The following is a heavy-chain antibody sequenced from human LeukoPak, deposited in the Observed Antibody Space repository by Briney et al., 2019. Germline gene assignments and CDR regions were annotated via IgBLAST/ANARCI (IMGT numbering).Heavy chain of an antibody. D-gene: IGHD5-18*01. CDR2: ISGNGGST. J-gene: IGHJ4*02. CDR3: AKGIELWLTYFDH. Sequence: GGSLGLSCVASGFSFSSYVMNWVRLAPGTGLEWVSAISGNGGSTYYADSVKGRFTISRDNSKNTLSLQMNSLRAEDTAVYYCAKGIELWLTYFDHWGQGTLVTASS. V-gene: IGHV3-23*01. CDR1: GFSFSSYV.